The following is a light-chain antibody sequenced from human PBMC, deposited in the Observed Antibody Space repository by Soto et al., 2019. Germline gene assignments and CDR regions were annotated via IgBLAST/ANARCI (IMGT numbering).Light chain of an antibody. V-gene: IGKV3-20*01. Sequence: EVVLTQSPGTLSLSPGERATLSCRASQSVSNSFLAWYQQNPGQAPRLLISGASSRATGIPDRFSGSGSGTHFTLTISRLEPEDFAVYYCQQYGSSPPTFGQGTKVDIK. CDR1: QSVSNSF. J-gene: IGKJ1*01. CDR3: QQYGSSPPT. CDR2: GAS.